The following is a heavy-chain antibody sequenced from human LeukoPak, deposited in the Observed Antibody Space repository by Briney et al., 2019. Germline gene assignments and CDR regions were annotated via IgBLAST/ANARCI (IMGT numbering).Heavy chain of an antibody. CDR3: AKDPQNHRYFDY. V-gene: IGHV3-23*01. CDR2: ISGSGGST. D-gene: IGHD1-14*01. CDR1: GFTFSSYA. J-gene: IGHJ4*02. Sequence: PGGSLRLSCAASGFTFSSYAMSWVRQAPGKGLEWVSAISGSGGSTYYADSVKGRFTISRVNSKNTLYLQMNSLRAEDTAVYYCAKDPQNHRYFDYWGQGTLVTVSS.